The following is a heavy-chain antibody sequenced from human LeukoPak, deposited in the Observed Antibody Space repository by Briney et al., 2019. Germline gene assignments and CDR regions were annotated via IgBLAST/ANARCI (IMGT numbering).Heavy chain of an antibody. D-gene: IGHD6-13*01. V-gene: IGHV3-48*01. CDR1: GFTFSSYS. J-gene: IGHJ3*02. Sequence: TGGSLRLSCAASGFTFSSYSMNGVRQAPGKGLEWVSYISSSGSTIYYADSVKGRFTISRDNAKNSLYLQMNSLRAEDTAVYYCARDRNIGYSEWHDAFDIWGQGTMVTVSS. CDR2: ISSSGSTI. CDR3: ARDRNIGYSEWHDAFDI.